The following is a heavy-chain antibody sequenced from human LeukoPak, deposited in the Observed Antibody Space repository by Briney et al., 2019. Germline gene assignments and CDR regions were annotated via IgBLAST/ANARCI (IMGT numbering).Heavy chain of an antibody. CDR2: IIPIFGTA. CDR1: GGTFSSYA. V-gene: IGHV1-69*01. J-gene: IGHJ6*03. Sequence: SVKVSCKASGGTFSSYAISWVRQAPGQGLEWMGGIIPIFGTANYAQKFQGRVTITADESTSTAYMELSSLRSEDTAVYYCASTPRAPYCYYYYYMDVWGKGTTVTVSS. CDR3: ASTPRAPYCYYYYYMDV.